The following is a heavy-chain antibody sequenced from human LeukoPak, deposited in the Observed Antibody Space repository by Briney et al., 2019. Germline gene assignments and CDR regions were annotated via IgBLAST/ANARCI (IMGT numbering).Heavy chain of an antibody. CDR2: IYYSGST. D-gene: IGHD4-17*01. CDR1: GGSISSGDYY. Sequence: SQTLSLTCTVSGGSISSGDYYWSRIRRPPGKGLEWIGYIYYSGSTYYNPSLKSRVTISVDTSKSQFSLKLSSVTAADTAVYYCARGHYGANLFDYWGQGTLITVSS. V-gene: IGHV4-30-4*01. J-gene: IGHJ4*02. CDR3: ARGHYGANLFDY.